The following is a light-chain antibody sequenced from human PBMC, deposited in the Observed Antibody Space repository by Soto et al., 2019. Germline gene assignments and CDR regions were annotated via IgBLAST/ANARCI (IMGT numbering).Light chain of an antibody. V-gene: IGKV3-20*01. CDR1: QGVRNNY. CDR2: GAS. CDR3: QQYGSSPYT. J-gene: IGKJ2*01. Sequence: EIVWTQSPGTLSLSPGERAILSCRATQGVRNNYLAWNQQKPDQAPRLLIHGASSRATGIPDRFSGSGSGTDFTLIMSRLEPEDFAMYYCQQYGSSPYTFGQGTRLE.